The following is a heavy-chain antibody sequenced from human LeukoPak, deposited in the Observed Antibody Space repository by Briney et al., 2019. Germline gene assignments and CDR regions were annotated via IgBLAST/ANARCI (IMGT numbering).Heavy chain of an antibody. CDR1: GYTFTGYY. Sequence: ASVKVSCKASGYTFTGYYMHWVRQAPGQGLEWMGWINPDSGATNYAQRFQGRVTMTRDTSISTAYMELSRLRSDDTAVYYCARDRNSGSSLDIWGQGTMLTVSS. J-gene: IGHJ3*02. V-gene: IGHV1-2*02. CDR2: INPDSGAT. CDR3: ARDRNSGSSLDI. D-gene: IGHD6-6*01.